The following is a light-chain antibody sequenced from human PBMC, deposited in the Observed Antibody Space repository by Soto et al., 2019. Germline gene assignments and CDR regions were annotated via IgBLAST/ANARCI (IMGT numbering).Light chain of an antibody. CDR1: ISDVGGYNS. J-gene: IGLJ1*01. V-gene: IGLV2-14*04. CDR2: DVS. Sequence: NISDVGGYNSVSWYQQHPGKAPKLMIYDVSNRPSGVSNRFSGSKSGNTASLTISGLQVEDEADKYCNSSTSRSSTTYASGTRNKVTV. CDR3: NSSTSRSSTTYA.